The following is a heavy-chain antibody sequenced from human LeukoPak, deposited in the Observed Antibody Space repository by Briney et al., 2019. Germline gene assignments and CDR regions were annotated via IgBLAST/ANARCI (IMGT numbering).Heavy chain of an antibody. CDR2: ISSSSSTI. Sequence: GGSLRLSCAASGFTFKNYSMNWVRQAPGKGLEWVSYISSSSSTIYYADSVKGRFTISRDNAKNSLYLQMNSLRAEDTAVYYCARDSRDYTYGEIFDYWGQGTLVTVSS. CDR1: GFTFKNYS. J-gene: IGHJ4*02. V-gene: IGHV3-48*01. CDR3: ARDSRDYTYGEIFDY. D-gene: IGHD5-18*01.